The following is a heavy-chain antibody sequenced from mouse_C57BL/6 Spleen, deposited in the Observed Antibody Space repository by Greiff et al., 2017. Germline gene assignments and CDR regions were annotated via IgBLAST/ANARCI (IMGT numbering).Heavy chain of an antibody. CDR3: ARAVLLRWYFDV. D-gene: IGHD1-1*01. V-gene: IGHV5-17*01. CDR1: GFTFRDYG. J-gene: IGHJ1*03. Sequence: EVQVVASGGGLVKPGGSLKLSCAASGFTFRDYGLHWVRQAPEKGLEWVAYISSGSSTIYYADTVKGRFTISRDNAKNTLFLQMTSLRSEDTAMYCGARAVLLRWYFDVWGTGTTVTVSS. CDR2: ISSGSSTI.